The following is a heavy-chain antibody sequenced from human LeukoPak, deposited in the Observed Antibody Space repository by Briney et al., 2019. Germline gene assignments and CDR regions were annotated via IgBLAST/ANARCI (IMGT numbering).Heavy chain of an antibody. J-gene: IGHJ4*02. Sequence: SETLPLTCTVSGGSISSSSYYWAWIRQPPGKGLEWIGSIHYTGSTYYNPSLKSRVSVFVDTSKNQFSLKLTSVTAADSAVYYCATYGYSSSSYWGFDYWGQGTLVTVSS. CDR1: GGSISSSSYY. CDR3: ATYGYSSSSYWGFDY. V-gene: IGHV4-39*01. CDR2: IHYTGST. D-gene: IGHD6-13*01.